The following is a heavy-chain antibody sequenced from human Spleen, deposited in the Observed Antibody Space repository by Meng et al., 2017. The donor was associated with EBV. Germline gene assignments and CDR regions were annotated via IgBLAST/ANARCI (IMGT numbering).Heavy chain of an antibody. J-gene: IGHJ4*02. CDR2: INHSGIT. CDR3: ASNIKVPRY. D-gene: IGHD2/OR15-2a*01. V-gene: IGHV4-34*01. CDR1: GWSFIDYY. Sequence: QVQRQQWGAGLLKPSETLSLTCAVYGWSFIDYYWTWIRQPPGMGLEWIGEINHSGITSYNPSLRSRVTISVDTSKNQFSLKLTSVTAADTAVYYCASNIKVPRYWGQGTLVTVSS.